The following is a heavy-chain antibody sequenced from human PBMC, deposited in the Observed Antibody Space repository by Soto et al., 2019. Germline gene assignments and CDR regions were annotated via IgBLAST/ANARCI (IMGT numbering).Heavy chain of an antibody. CDR2: IYSGGST. CDR3: AREGEGAPPRYYYGMDV. Sequence: EEQLVESGGGLIQPGGSLRLSCAASGFSVRTNYMSWVRQVPGKGLEWVSLIYSGGSTHYTDSVRGRFTISGDSSKNTVYLQMDSLRVEDTAVYYCAREGEGAPPRYYYGMDVWGQGTTVTVS. CDR1: GFSVRTNY. J-gene: IGHJ6*02. V-gene: IGHV3-53*01. D-gene: IGHD1-26*01.